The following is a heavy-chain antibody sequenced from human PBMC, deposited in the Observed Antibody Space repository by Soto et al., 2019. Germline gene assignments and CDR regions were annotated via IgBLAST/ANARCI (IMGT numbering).Heavy chain of an antibody. V-gene: IGHV2-5*02. CDR1: GFSLSSTRMA. CDR2: IYWDDDK. Sequence: QITLKESGPTLVKPTQTLTLTCTFSGFSLSSTRMAVGWIRQPPGKALEWLALIYWDDDKRYSPFLKSRLTNAKDTSKNHVVLTTSTRVAVDTARYYCAHIVVAGLGYYFDYWGQGTLVTVSS. D-gene: IGHD6-19*01. CDR3: AHIVVAGLGYYFDY. J-gene: IGHJ4*02.